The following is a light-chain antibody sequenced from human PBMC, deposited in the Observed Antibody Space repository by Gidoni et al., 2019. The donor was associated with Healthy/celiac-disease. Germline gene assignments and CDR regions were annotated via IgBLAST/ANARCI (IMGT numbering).Light chain of an antibody. CDR2: GAS. J-gene: IGKJ2*01. V-gene: IGKV3-20*01. Sequence: ESVLTQSPCTLSLSPGERATLSCRASQSVSSSYLAWYQQKPGQAPRLLIYGASSRATGIPDRFSGSGSGTDFTLTISRLEPEDFAVYYCQQYGSSPGYTFGQGTKLEIK. CDR3: QQYGSSPGYT. CDR1: QSVSSSY.